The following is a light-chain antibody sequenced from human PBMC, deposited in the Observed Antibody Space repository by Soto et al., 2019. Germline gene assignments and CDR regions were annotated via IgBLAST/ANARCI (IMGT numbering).Light chain of an antibody. Sequence: DIVLTQSPDSLAVCLGERATINCKSSQSVLYSSNNNNYLTWYQQRPGQPPKMLIYWASTRESGVPDRFSGSGSGTAFTLTISSLQAEDVAFYYCQQYYSFPYTFGQGTKLEIK. CDR1: QSVLYSSNNNNY. CDR3: QQYYSFPYT. V-gene: IGKV4-1*01. J-gene: IGKJ2*01. CDR2: WAS.